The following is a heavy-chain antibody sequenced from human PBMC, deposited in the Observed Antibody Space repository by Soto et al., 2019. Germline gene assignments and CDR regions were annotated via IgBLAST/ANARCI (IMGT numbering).Heavy chain of an antibody. CDR3: ARRNWNDEDYYYYYGMDV. CDR2: INAGNGNT. Sequence: ASVKVSCKASGYTFTSYAMHWVRQAPGQRLEWMGWINAGNGNTKYSQKFQGRVTITRDTSASTAYMELSSLRSEDTAVYYCARRNWNDEDYYYYYGMDVWGQGTTVTSP. CDR1: GYTFTSYA. D-gene: IGHD1-1*01. V-gene: IGHV1-3*01. J-gene: IGHJ6*02.